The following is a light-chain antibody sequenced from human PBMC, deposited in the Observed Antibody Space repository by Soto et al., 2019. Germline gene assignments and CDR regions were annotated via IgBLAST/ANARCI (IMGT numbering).Light chain of an antibody. J-gene: IGKJ1*01. CDR3: QQSGAT. Sequence: EVVMTQSPATLSVSPGGRATLSCRASHSLSTNLAWYQQKPGQAPSLLIYGASTRATGIPARFSGSGSGTEFTLTISNVQSEDSAVYYCQQSGATFGQGIKVEIK. CDR2: GAS. CDR1: HSLSTN. V-gene: IGKV3-15*01.